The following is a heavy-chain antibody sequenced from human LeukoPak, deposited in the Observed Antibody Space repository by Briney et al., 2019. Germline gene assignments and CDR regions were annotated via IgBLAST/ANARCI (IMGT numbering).Heavy chain of an antibody. V-gene: IGHV3-66*01. Sequence: GGSLRLSCAVSGFSVSINYMSWVRQAPGKGLEWVSVIYASGGTFYTDSVKGRFSISRDTSKNTLYLQMNSLRAEDTAVYYCARVGFGGPRYFDYWGQGTLVTVSS. J-gene: IGHJ4*02. D-gene: IGHD3-10*01. CDR2: IYASGGT. CDR1: GFSVSINY. CDR3: ARVGFGGPRYFDY.